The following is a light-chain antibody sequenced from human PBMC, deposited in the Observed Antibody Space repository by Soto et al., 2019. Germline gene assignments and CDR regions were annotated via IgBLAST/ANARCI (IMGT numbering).Light chain of an antibody. CDR1: QSVNSNY. Sequence: ETVLTQSPGPVSLSPGERATLSCRTSQSVNSNYLAWYQQKPGQAPRLLIYGVFNRATGIPDRFSGSGSGTYFTITISGLEPEESAVYYCQHYYGSPRTFGQGTKLEIK. J-gene: IGKJ2*01. CDR2: GVF. CDR3: QHYYGSPRT. V-gene: IGKV3-20*01.